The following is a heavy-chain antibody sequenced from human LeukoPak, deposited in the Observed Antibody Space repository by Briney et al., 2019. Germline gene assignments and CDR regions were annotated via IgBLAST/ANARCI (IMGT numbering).Heavy chain of an antibody. Sequence: ASVKVSCKASGYTFTGYYMHWVRQAPGQGLEWMGIINPSGGSTSYAQKFQGRVTMTTDTSTSTGYMELRSLRSDDTAVYYCARDRASAAAPYAAPYYWGQGSLVTVSS. D-gene: IGHD6-13*01. J-gene: IGHJ4*02. CDR2: INPSGGST. CDR3: ARDRASAAAPYAAPYY. CDR1: GYTFTGYY. V-gene: IGHV1-46*01.